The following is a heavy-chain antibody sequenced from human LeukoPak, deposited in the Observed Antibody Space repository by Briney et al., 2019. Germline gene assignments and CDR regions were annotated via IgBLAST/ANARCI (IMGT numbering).Heavy chain of an antibody. CDR1: GFTFSSYW. D-gene: IGHD3-9*01. CDR3: ARDLPLRYFDWYPFDY. J-gene: IGHJ4*02. CDR2: IKQDGSEK. V-gene: IGHV3-7*01. Sequence: LTGGSLRLSCAASGFTFSSYWMSWVRQAAGKGLEWVANIKQDGSEKYYVDSVKGRFTISRDNAKNSLYLQMNSLRAEDTAVYYCARDLPLRYFDWYPFDYWGQGTLVTVSS.